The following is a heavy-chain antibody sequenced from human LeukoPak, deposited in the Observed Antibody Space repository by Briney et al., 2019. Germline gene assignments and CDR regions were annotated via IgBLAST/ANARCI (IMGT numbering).Heavy chain of an antibody. CDR2: VSYSSLTI. V-gene: IGHV3-9*01. Sequence: GGSLRLSCAASGFSFDEYAMHWVRQAPGKGLEWVSGVSYSSLTIGYVDSVKGRFTISRDNAKNFLYLQMNSLRAEDTALYYCAKDRGGGSQLGDAFDVWGQGTMVTVSS. J-gene: IGHJ3*01. D-gene: IGHD2-15*01. CDR1: GFSFDEYA. CDR3: AKDRGGGSQLGDAFDV.